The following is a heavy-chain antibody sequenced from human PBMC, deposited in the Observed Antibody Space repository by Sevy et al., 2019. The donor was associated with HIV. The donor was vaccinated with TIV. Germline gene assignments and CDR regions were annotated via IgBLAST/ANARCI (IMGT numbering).Heavy chain of an antibody. CDR1: GYSMSSNYY. CDR3: GKSRISSSYDAFDI. Sequence: SETLSLTCAVSGYSMSSNYYWGWIRQPPGKGLEWIGTISHSGSTYYNPSLKSRVTISLDTSNSQFSLKLSSVTAADTAVYYCGKSRISSSYDAFDIWGQGTMVTVSS. D-gene: IGHD3-22*01. V-gene: IGHV4-38-2*01. J-gene: IGHJ3*02. CDR2: ISHSGST.